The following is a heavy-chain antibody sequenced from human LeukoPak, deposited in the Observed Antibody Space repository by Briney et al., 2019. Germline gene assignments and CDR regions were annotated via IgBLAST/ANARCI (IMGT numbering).Heavy chain of an antibody. Sequence: PSETLSLTCTVSGGSISSYYWSWIRQPPGKGLEWIGYIYTSGSTNYNPSLKSRVTISVDTSKNQFSLKLSSVTAADTAVYYCASSSRYYDSWSGYYGYYYYMDVWGKGTTVTVSS. V-gene: IGHV4-4*09. CDR1: GGSISSYY. J-gene: IGHJ6*03. CDR3: ASSSRYYDSWSGYYGYYYYMDV. D-gene: IGHD3-3*01. CDR2: IYTSGST.